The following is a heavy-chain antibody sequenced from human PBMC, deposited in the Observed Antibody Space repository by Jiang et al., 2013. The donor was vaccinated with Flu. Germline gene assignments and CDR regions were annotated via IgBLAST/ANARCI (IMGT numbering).Heavy chain of an antibody. V-gene: IGHV4-61*09. CDR2: IYTGGST. Sequence: WIGHIYTGGSTNYHPSLRSRVTLSVETPKNQFSLKLTSVTTADTAVYYCARDLDGAGYFDYWGQGSLVTVSS. D-gene: IGHD3-3*01. CDR3: ARDLDGAGYFDY. J-gene: IGHJ4*02.